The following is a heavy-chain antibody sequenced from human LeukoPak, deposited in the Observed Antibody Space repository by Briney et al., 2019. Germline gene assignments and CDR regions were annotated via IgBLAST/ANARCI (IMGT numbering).Heavy chain of an antibody. J-gene: IGHJ4*02. V-gene: IGHV3-74*01. Sequence: GGSLRLSCAASGFTFSNYWMHWVRQAPGKGLVWVSRLNSDGGSTSYADSVKGRFTVSRDNAKNTLYLQMNSLRAEDTAVYYCARDTGYSINYWGQGTLVTVSS. D-gene: IGHD6-13*01. CDR2: LNSDGGST. CDR3: ARDTGYSINY. CDR1: GFTFSNYW.